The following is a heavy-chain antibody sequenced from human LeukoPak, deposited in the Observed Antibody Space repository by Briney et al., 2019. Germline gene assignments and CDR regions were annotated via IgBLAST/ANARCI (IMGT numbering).Heavy chain of an antibody. CDR2: LYSDGNT. Sequence: PGGSLRVSCAACGFTFITNDMTWVRQAPGKGLEWVSVLYSDGNTKYADSVQCRFTISRDNSKNTLYLEMNSLSPDDTAVYYCARGVEPLAANTLAYWGQGTLVTVSS. CDR3: ARGVEPLAANTLAY. V-gene: IGHV3-53*01. J-gene: IGHJ4*02. CDR1: GFTFITND. D-gene: IGHD1-14*01.